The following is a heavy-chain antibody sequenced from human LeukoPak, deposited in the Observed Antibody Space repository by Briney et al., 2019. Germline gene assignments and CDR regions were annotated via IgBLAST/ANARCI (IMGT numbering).Heavy chain of an antibody. V-gene: IGHV4-30-4*08. CDR2: IYYSGST. CDR3: ARIVGAGDAFDI. CDR1: GGSISSGDYY. J-gene: IGHJ3*02. Sequence: SETLSLTCTVSGGSISSGDYYWSWIRQPPGKGLEWIGYIYYSGSTYYNPSLKSRVIISVDTSKNQFSLKLSSVTAADTAVYYCARIVGAGDAFDIWAQGTMVTVYS. D-gene: IGHD1-26*01.